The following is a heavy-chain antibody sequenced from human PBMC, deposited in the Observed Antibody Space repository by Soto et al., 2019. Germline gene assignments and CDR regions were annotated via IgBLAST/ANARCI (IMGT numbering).Heavy chain of an antibody. CDR1: GGSISSGDW. Sequence: QVQLQESGPGLVKRSGTLSLTCAVSGGSISSGDWCWSWVRQSPGKGLEWIGEIYYSGSTTSDPYSVARVTISADSSEIQSARRLRSVTDPDTAVYYWTRRGCDSIFGSLDYWGEGPLVAVSS. J-gene: IGHJ4*02. CDR3: TRRGCDSIFGSLDY. CDR2: IYYSGST. D-gene: IGHD2-21*02. V-gene: IGHV4-4*02.